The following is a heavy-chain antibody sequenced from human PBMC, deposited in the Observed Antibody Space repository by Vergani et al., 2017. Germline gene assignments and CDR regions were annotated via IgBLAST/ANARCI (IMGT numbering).Heavy chain of an antibody. CDR1: GFTFDDYG. V-gene: IGHV3-20*04. J-gene: IGHJ6*02. D-gene: IGHD2-2*01. Sequence: DVQVVESGGGVVRPGGSLRLSCAASGFTFDDYGMSWVRQAPGKGLEWVSGINWDGGSTGYADSVKGRFTISRDNAKNSLYLQMNSLRVEDTALYYCGMYFTSTSCGTHPRVHNYAMDVWGQATTVTVSS. CDR3: GMYFTSTSCGTHPRVHNYAMDV. CDR2: INWDGGST.